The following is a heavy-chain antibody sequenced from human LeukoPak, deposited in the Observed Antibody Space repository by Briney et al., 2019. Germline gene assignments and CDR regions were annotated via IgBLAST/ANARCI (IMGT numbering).Heavy chain of an antibody. CDR1: GFRLSSYT. J-gene: IGHJ4*02. V-gene: IGHV3-21*01. CDR2: ISSSSDYI. Sequence: PGGSLRLSCVASGFRLSSYTMNWVRQAPGKGLEWVSSISSSSDYIYDADSVQGRFTISRDNAKNSLYLQMNSLRAEDTAVYYCAARAGLDYWGQGTLVTVSS. D-gene: IGHD3-16*01. CDR3: AARAGLDY.